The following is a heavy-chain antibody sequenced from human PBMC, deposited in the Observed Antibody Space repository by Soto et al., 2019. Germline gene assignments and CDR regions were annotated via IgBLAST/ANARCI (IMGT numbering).Heavy chain of an antibody. CDR2: IYYNGST. Sequence: SETVSLTCTVSGGSISSYCWSWIRQPPGKGMEWIGYIYYNGSTNYNPSLKSRVTISVDTSKNQFSLKLSSVTAADTAVYHCARDRPARASGYPLSPPYYYYVMDVWGQGTTVTVSS. J-gene: IGHJ6*02. D-gene: IGHD5-12*01. CDR1: GGSISSYC. CDR3: ARDRPARASGYPLSPPYYYYVMDV. V-gene: IGHV4-59*01.